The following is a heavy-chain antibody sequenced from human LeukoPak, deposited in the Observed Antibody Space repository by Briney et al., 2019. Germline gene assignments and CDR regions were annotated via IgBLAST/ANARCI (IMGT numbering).Heavy chain of an antibody. Sequence: SETLSLTCAVYGGSFSGYYWSWIRQPPGKGLEWIGEINHSENTNYNPSLKSRVTISVDTSKNQFSLKLSSVTAADTAVYYCARELKFRRGFDPWGQGTLVTVSS. J-gene: IGHJ5*02. CDR1: GGSFSGYY. D-gene: IGHD2-21*01. CDR2: INHSENT. CDR3: ARELKFRRGFDP. V-gene: IGHV4-34*01.